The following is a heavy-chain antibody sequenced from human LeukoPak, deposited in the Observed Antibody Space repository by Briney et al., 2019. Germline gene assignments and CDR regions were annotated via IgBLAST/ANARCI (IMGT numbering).Heavy chain of an antibody. CDR3: ASGGSTAYYFDY. V-gene: IGHV4-59*01. CDR2: IHSGST. D-gene: IGHD1-1*01. CDR1: GYSITTDY. Sequence: SETLSLTCTVSGYSITTDYWNWIRQPPGKGLQWVGYIHSGSTNYNPSLKSQVTISVDTSKNQYSLNLNSVTAADTAVYYCASGGSTAYYFDYWGQGALVTVSS. J-gene: IGHJ4*02.